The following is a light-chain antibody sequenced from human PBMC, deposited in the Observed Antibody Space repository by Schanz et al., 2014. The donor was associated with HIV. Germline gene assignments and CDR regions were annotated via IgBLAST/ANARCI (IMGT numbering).Light chain of an antibody. V-gene: IGLV1-40*01. J-gene: IGLJ1*01. Sequence: QSVLTQPPSVSGAPGQRVTISCTGSSSNIGAGYDVHWYQQLPGTAPKLLIYGNSNRPSGVPDRFSGSKSGTLASLAISGLRSDDEADYYCAAWDDSLNGFYVFGTGTKVTVL. CDR3: AAWDDSLNGFYV. CDR1: SSNIGAGYD. CDR2: GNS.